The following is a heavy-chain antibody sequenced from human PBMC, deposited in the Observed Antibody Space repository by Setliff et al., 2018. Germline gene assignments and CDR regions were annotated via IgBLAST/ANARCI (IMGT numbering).Heavy chain of an antibody. J-gene: IGHJ5*02. CDR2: ISSSSSYI. V-gene: IGHV3-21*01. CDR3: ARDKLRFLENWFDP. CDR1: GFTFSSYS. D-gene: IGHD3-3*01. Sequence: PGGSLRLSCAASGFTFSSYSMNWVRQAPGKGLEWVSSISSSSSYIYYADSVKGRFTISRDNAKNSLYLQMNSLRAEDTAVYYRARDKLRFLENWFDPWGQGTLVTVSS.